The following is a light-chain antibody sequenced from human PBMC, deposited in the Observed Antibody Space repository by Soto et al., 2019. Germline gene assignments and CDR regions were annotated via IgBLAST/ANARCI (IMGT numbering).Light chain of an antibody. V-gene: IGLV1-40*01. CDR2: DVT. CDR3: CSYAGSYTFV. J-gene: IGLJ2*01. Sequence: QSVLTQPPSVSGAPGQRVTISCTGSSSNIGAAYDVHWYQQLPGTVPKLMIYDVTKRPSGVPDRFSGSKSGNTASLTISGLQAEDEADYYCCSYAGSYTFVFAGGTKLTVL. CDR1: SSNIGAAYD.